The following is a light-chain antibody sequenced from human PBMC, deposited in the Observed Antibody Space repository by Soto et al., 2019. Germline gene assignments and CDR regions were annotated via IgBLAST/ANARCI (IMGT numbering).Light chain of an antibody. CDR1: QSMSSY. V-gene: IGKV1-39*01. CDR3: AVSYSTPYR. CDR2: AAS. Sequence: IQMTQSPSSLSVSVGDRVIISCRASQSMSSYLSWYQQKPGTAPKLLIYAASSLQSGVPPRFSASGSGTDFTLTISSLQAEDFARYCCAVSYSTPYRFCQG. J-gene: IGKJ2*01.